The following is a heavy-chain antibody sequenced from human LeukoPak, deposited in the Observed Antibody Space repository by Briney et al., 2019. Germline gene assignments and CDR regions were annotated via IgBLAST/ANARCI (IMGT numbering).Heavy chain of an antibody. D-gene: IGHD2-15*01. CDR2: ISGSGGST. J-gene: IGHJ4*02. CDR1: GFTFSSYA. V-gene: IGHV3-23*01. Sequence: GGSLRLSCAAFGFTFSSYAMSWVRQAPGKGLEWVSAISGSGGSTYYADSVKGRFTISRDNSKNTLYLQMNSLRAEDTAVYYCAKVPQAYCSGGSCYYDYWGQGTLVTVSS. CDR3: AKVPQAYCSGGSCYYDY.